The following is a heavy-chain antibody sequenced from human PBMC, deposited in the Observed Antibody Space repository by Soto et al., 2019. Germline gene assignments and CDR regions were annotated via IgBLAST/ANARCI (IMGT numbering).Heavy chain of an antibody. J-gene: IGHJ5*02. Sequence: EEQLVESGGGLVQPGGSLRLSCAASGLTFSSYWMTWVRQAPGKGLEWVANIREDGGEKNYVDSVKGRFTISRDNAKNSLYLQMNSRRVEDTAVYYCARGEAIGDDHWGQGTLVTVSS. CDR2: IREDGGEK. CDR1: GLTFSSYW. D-gene: IGHD3-10*01. CDR3: ARGEAIGDDH. V-gene: IGHV3-7*01.